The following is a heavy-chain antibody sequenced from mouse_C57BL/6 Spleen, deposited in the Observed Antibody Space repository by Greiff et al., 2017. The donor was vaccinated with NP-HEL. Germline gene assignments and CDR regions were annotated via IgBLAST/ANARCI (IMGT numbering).Heavy chain of an antibody. J-gene: IGHJ4*01. D-gene: IGHD2-5*01. CDR1: GYTFTSYW. V-gene: IGHV1-64*01. CDR3: ARERGEDSKGNYYAMDY. Sequence: QVQLKQPGAELVKPGASVKLSCKASGYTFTSYWMHWVKQRPGQGLEWIGMIHPNSGSTNYNEKFKSKATLTVDKSSSTAYMQLSSLTSEDSAVYYCARERGEDSKGNYYAMDYWGQGTSVTVSS. CDR2: IHPNSGST.